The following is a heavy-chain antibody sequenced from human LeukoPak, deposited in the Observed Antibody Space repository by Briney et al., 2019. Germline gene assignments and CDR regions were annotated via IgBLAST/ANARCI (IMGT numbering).Heavy chain of an antibody. D-gene: IGHD3-16*01. CDR1: GYTFTSYA. V-gene: IGHV1-3*01. CDR3: AREGVTYYDYVWGSYVSAFDI. CDR2: INADNGNT. J-gene: IGHJ3*02. Sequence: ASVKVSCKASGYTFTSYAMHWVRQAPGQRLEWMGWINADNGNTKYSQEFQGRVTITRDTSTSTAYMELRSLRSDDTAVYYCAREGVTYYDYVWGSYVSAFDIWGQGTMVTVSS.